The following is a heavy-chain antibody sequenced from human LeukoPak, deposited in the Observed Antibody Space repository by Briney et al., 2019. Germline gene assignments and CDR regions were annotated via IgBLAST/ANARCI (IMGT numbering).Heavy chain of an antibody. D-gene: IGHD2-8*02. CDR3: AKGVVWEPRDYFDY. Sequence: GGSLRLSCAASGFTFTTYWMGWVRQAPGKGLEWVANIKQDGSEQYYVDSVKGRFTISRDNAKNTLYLQMNSLRAEDTAVYYCAKGVVWEPRDYFDYWGQGTLVTVSS. CDR2: IKQDGSEQ. J-gene: IGHJ4*02. CDR1: GFTFTTYW. V-gene: IGHV3-7*03.